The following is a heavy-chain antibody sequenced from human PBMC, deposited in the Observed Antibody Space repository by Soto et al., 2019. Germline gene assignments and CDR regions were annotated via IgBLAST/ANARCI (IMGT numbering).Heavy chain of an antibody. CDR2: MNPNSGNT. J-gene: IGHJ4*02. D-gene: IGHD2-15*01. CDR1: GYTFTSYD. V-gene: IGHV1-8*01. Sequence: GASVKVSCKASGYTFTSYDINWVRQATGQGLEWMGWMNPNSGNTGYAQKFQGRVTMTTNTSISTAYMELSSLRSEDTAVYYCASTQGYCSGGSCFFDYWGQGTLVTVSS. CDR3: ASTQGYCSGGSCFFDY.